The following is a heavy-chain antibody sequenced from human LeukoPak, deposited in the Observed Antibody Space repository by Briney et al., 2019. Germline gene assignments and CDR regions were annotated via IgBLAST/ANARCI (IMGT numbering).Heavy chain of an antibody. CDR1: SYTFTSYG. CDR2: ISAYNGNT. J-gene: IGHJ4*02. D-gene: IGHD5-12*01. Sequence: GASVKVSCNASSYTFTSYGISSVRQAPGQGLEWMGWISAYNGNTNYAQKRQCRVTMTTDTSTSTAYMELRSLRSDDTAVYYCAREGRYSGSDFDYWGQGTLVTVSS. CDR3: AREGRYSGSDFDY. V-gene: IGHV1-18*04.